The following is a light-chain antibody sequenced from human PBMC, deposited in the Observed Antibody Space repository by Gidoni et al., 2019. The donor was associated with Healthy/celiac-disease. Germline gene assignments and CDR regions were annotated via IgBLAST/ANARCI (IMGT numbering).Light chain of an antibody. J-gene: IGKJ5*01. CDR3: QQYDNLPIT. Sequence: DIQMTQSPSSLSASVGDRVTITCQASQDISNYLNWYQQKPGKAPKLLIYDASNLETVVPSRFSGSGSGTDFTFTISSLQPEDIATYYCQQYDNLPITFXXXTRLEIK. CDR1: QDISNY. V-gene: IGKV1-33*01. CDR2: DAS.